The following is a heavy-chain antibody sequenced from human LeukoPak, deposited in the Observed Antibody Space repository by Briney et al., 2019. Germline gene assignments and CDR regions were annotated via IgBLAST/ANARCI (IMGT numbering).Heavy chain of an antibody. V-gene: IGHV4-39*07. Sequence: SETLSLTCTVSGGSISSSSYYWGWIRQPPGKGLEWIGSIYYSGSTYYNPSLKSRVTISVDTSKNQFSLKLSSMTAADTAVYYCARGSGTAMYYYMDVWGKGTTVTISS. CDR2: IYYSGST. CDR3: ARGSGTAMYYYMDV. CDR1: GGSISSSSYY. J-gene: IGHJ6*03. D-gene: IGHD3-10*01.